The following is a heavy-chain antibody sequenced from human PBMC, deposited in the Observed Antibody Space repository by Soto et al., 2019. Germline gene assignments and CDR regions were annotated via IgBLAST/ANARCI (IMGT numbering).Heavy chain of an antibody. V-gene: IGHV4-39*01. CDR3: ALFSVSLRAPYGIHV. CDR2: MFYSGLT. D-gene: IGHD3-3*02. CDR1: GYSVTSSDYY. Sequence: SETLSLTCRVSGYSVTSSDYYWAWIRQPPGKGLEWIGSMFYSGLTYYSPSLKSRVTLSVDTSKNQFSVRLNSVTAADTAVYYCALFSVSLRAPYGIHVCGQAPTLTLS. J-gene: IGHJ6*02.